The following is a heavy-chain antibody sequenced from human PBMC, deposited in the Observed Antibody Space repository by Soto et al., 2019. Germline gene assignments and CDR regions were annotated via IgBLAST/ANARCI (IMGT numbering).Heavy chain of an antibody. CDR1: GFTFSAFD. J-gene: IGHJ3*01. V-gene: IGHV3-30-3*01. CDR2: SSYDGDTK. CDR3: TSDWSAVIGTPFDL. D-gene: IGHD6-19*01. Sequence: QLQLVESGGGVVQPEKSLRLSCEASGFTFSAFDMHWVRQSPGKGLEWVATSSYDGDTKYYANSVKGRFTISRDNSRNTLDLHMNSLRAEDTAMYYCTSDWSAVIGTPFDLWGQGTMVVVSS.